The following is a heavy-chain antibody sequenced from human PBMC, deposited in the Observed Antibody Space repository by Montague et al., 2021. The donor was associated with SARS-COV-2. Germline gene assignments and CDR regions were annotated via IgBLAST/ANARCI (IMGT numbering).Heavy chain of an antibody. V-gene: IGHV4-59*01. CDR3: ARTSDHSNFDSTGYYGAFDV. CDR1: GATISSDY. D-gene: IGHD3-22*01. Sequence: SETLSLTCTVSGATISSDYWSWIRQSPGKGLEWIGYMSYSGSATYNPSLESRVAISRDTSKNQFSLTLIPATAADTAIYYCARTSDHSNFDSTGYYGAFDVWGQGTTVIVSS. J-gene: IGHJ3*01. CDR2: MSYSGSA.